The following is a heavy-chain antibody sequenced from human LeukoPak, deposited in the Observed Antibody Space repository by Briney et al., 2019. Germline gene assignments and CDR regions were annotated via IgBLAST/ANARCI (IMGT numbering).Heavy chain of an antibody. V-gene: IGHV3-15*01. D-gene: IGHD3-22*01. CDR1: GFTFSNAW. CDR3: TIEVGITMIVVVIQAEYFQH. Sequence: GGSLRLSCAASGFTFSNAWMSWVRQAPGKGLEWVGRIKTKTDGGTTDYAAPVKGRFTISRDDSKNTLYLQMNSLKTEDTAVYYCTIEVGITMIVVVIQAEYFQHWGQGTLVTVSS. CDR2: IKTKTDGGTT. J-gene: IGHJ1*01.